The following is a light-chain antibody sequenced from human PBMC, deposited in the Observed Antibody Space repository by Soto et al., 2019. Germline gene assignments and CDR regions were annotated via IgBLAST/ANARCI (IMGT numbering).Light chain of an antibody. CDR2: GAS. Sequence: EIVLTQAPATLSSFPGDRDTLSCRASQYINTRLAWYQQKPGQXPRXXLYGASTRATDIPDRFSGNGSGTVVTLTISRVEPEDGTVFDGQHYGSSPLTFGGGTKVDIK. CDR1: QYINTR. J-gene: IGKJ4*01. V-gene: IGKV3-20*01. CDR3: QHYGSSPLT.